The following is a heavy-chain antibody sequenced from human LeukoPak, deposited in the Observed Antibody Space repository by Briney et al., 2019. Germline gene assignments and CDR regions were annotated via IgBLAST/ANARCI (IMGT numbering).Heavy chain of an antibody. CDR2: INPNSGGT. Sequence: ASVRVSCKASGYTFTDYYIHWVRQAPGQGLEWMAWINPNSGGTYYAQNFHDRITLTRDTAISTAYMELSRLRSDDTAIYYCARANALYCSSTSCLFDYWGQGTLVTVSS. J-gene: IGHJ4*02. D-gene: IGHD2-2*01. CDR1: GYTFTDYY. V-gene: IGHV1-2*02. CDR3: ARANALYCSSTSCLFDY.